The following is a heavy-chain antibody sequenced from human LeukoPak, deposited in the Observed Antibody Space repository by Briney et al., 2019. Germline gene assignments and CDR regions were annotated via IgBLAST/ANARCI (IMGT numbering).Heavy chain of an antibody. CDR2: ISSSSSTI. D-gene: IGHD6-13*01. J-gene: IGHJ4*02. V-gene: IGHV3-48*04. Sequence: PGGSLRLSCAASGFTFSSYSMNWVRQAPGKGLEWVSYISSSSSTIYYADSVKGRFTISGDNAKNSLYLQMNSLRAEDTAVYYCARVWSSSGWGQGTLVTVSS. CDR1: GFTFSSYS. CDR3: ARVWSSSG.